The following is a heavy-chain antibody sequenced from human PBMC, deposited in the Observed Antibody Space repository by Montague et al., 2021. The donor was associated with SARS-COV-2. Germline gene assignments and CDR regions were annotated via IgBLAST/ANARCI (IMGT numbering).Heavy chain of an antibody. Sequence: SRRLSLSASGFTFSSYGMHWVRQAPGKGLEWVAVIWYDGSNKYYADSVKGRFTISRDNSKNTLYLQMNSLRAEDTAVYYCASNLFITIFGVVISSDAFDIWGQGTMVTVSS. CDR2: IWYDGSNK. J-gene: IGHJ3*02. V-gene: IGHV3-33*01. CDR3: ASNLFITIFGVVISSDAFDI. D-gene: IGHD3-3*01. CDR1: GFTFSSYG.